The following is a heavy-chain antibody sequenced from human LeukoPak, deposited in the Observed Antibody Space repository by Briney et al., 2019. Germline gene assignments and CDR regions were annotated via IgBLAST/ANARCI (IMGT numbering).Heavy chain of an antibody. J-gene: IGHJ4*02. Sequence: SQTLSLTCAISRDIVSNNTAAWNWIRQSPSRGLECLRSTYYRSKWYNDYLVSVKIRITINPYTSQNQSSQQLHAGTPEDSSFYYCGRGDGSGSYYAWGQGTVATVSS. D-gene: IGHD3-10*01. CDR3: GRGDGSGSYYA. CDR1: RDIVSNNTAA. V-gene: IGHV6-1*01. CDR2: TYYRSKWYN.